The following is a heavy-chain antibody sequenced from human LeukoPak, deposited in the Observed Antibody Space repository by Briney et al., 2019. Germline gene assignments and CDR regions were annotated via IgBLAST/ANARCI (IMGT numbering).Heavy chain of an antibody. J-gene: IGHJ3*02. D-gene: IGHD6-25*01. V-gene: IGHV4-30-2*01. CDR3: ARGSSATFDI. Sequence: SETLSLTCAVSGGSISSGGYSWSWIRQPPGKGLEWIGYIYHSGSTYYNPSLKSRVAISVDRSKNQFSLKLSSVTAADTAVYYCARGSSATFDIWGQGTMVTVSS. CDR1: GGSISSGGYS. CDR2: IYHSGST.